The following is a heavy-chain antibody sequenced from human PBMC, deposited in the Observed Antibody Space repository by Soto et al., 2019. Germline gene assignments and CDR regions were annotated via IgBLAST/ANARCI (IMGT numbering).Heavy chain of an antibody. CDR2: IDPSDSYT. CDR1: GYSFTSYW. J-gene: IGHJ3*02. V-gene: IGHV5-10-1*01. D-gene: IGHD6-13*01. Sequence: PGESLKISCKGSGYSFTSYWISWVRQMPGKGLEWMGRIDPSDSYTNYSPSFQGHVTISADKSISTAYLQWSSLKASDTAMYYCARLQYSGSWLPDAFDIWGQGTMVTVSS. CDR3: ARLQYSGSWLPDAFDI.